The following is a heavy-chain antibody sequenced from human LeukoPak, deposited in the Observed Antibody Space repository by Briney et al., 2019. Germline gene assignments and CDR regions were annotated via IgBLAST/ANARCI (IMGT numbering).Heavy chain of an antibody. Sequence: GGSLRLSCAASGFAFSSFSMSWVRQAPGKGLEWVSAISGSGGSTYYADSVKGRFTVSRDNSKNTLYLQMNNLRAEDTAVYYCAAQYGSSWRDYFDYWGQGTLVTVSS. D-gene: IGHD6-13*01. V-gene: IGHV3-23*01. J-gene: IGHJ4*02. CDR3: AAQYGSSWRDYFDY. CDR2: ISGSGGST. CDR1: GFAFSSFS.